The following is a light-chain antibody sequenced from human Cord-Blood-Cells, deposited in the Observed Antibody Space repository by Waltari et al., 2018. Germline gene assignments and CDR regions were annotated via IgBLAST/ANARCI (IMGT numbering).Light chain of an antibody. CDR3: CSYAGSYPWV. Sequence: QSALTQPRSVSGSPGQSVTISCTGTSSDVGGYNDVSWYQQHPGKAPKLMIYDVSKRPSGVPDRFSGSKSGNTASLTISGLQAEDEADYYCCSYAGSYPWVFGGGTKLTVL. CDR2: DVS. V-gene: IGLV2-11*01. CDR1: SSDVGGYND. J-gene: IGLJ3*02.